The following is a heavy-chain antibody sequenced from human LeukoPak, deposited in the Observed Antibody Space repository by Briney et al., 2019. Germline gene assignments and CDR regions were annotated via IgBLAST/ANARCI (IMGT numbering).Heavy chain of an antibody. CDR1: GYTFTSYD. CDR2: MNPNSGNT. Sequence: GAAVKVSCKASGYTFTSYDINWVRQATGQGLEWMGWMNPNSGNTGYAQKFQGRVTMTRNTSISTAYMELSSLRSEDTAVYYCARGRDEGYYGSGSSYYYYMDVWGKGTTVTVSS. CDR3: ARGRDEGYYGSGSSYYYYMDV. D-gene: IGHD3-10*01. V-gene: IGHV1-8*01. J-gene: IGHJ6*03.